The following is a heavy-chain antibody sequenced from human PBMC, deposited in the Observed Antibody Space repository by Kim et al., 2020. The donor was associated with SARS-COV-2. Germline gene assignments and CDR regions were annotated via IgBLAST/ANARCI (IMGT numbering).Heavy chain of an antibody. Sequence: GGSLRLSCAASGFTFSSYWMHWVRQAPGKGLVWVSRINGDGSVTTYADSVRGRFTISRDNAKETLFLQMDSLSAEDTAVYYCARTAYGGYPGSRYFDLWGRGTLGTVSS. D-gene: IGHD3-22*01. J-gene: IGHJ2*01. CDR2: INGDGSVT. CDR3: ARTAYGGYPGSRYFDL. CDR1: GFTFSSYW. V-gene: IGHV3-74*01.